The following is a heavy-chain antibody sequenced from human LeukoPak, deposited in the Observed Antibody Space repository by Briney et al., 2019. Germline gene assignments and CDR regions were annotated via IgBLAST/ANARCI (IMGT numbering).Heavy chain of an antibody. J-gene: IGHJ6*03. CDR1: GGTFSSYA. CDR2: IIPIFGTA. CDR3: ARNTVQHVRMGYYYYYMDV. V-gene: IGHV1-69*05. D-gene: IGHD6-6*01. Sequence: VASVKVSCKASGGTFSSYAISWVRQAPGQGLEWMGGIIPIFGTANYAQKFQGRVTITTDESTSTAYMELSSLRSEDTAVYYCARNTVQHVRMGYYYYYMDVWGKGTTVTVSS.